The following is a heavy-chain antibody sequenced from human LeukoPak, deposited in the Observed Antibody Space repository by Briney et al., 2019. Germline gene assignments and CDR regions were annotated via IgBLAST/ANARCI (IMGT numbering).Heavy chain of an antibody. V-gene: IGHV4-59*01. CDR3: ARGYMGGSDA. D-gene: IGHD3-16*01. Sequence: SETLSLTCTVSGDSFTNFYWSWIRQPPGKRLEWIGYIYHRGITKYNPSLKSRVTMSVDASKKQFSLKLRFLTAEDTAVYFCARGYMGGSDAWGQGTLVTASS. CDR2: IYHRGIT. CDR1: GDSFTNFY. J-gene: IGHJ5*02.